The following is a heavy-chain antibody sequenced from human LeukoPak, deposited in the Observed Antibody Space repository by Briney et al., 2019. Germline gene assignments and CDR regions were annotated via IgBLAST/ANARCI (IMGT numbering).Heavy chain of an antibody. J-gene: IGHJ5*02. CDR1: GYTFTSYA. Sequence: ASVKVSCKASGYTFTSYAISWVRQAPGQGLEWMGGIIPIFGTANYAQKFQGRVTITADKSTSTAYMELSSLRSEDTAVYYCASGQVDLTVAANWFDPWGQGTLVTVSS. CDR2: IIPIFGTA. V-gene: IGHV1-69*06. CDR3: ASGQVDLTVAANWFDP. D-gene: IGHD4-23*01.